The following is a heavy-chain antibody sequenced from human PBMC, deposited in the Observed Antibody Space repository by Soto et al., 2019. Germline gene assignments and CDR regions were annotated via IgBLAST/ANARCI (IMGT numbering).Heavy chain of an antibody. CDR2: IYYSGST. V-gene: IGHV4-59*01. D-gene: IGHD6-6*01. Sequence: SETLSLTCTVSGGSISSYYWSWIRQPPGKGLEWIGYIYYSGSTNYNPSLKSRVTISVDTSKNQFSLKLSSMTAADTAVYYCARSYSSSSDYYYYYMDVWGKGTTVTVSS. J-gene: IGHJ6*03. CDR1: GGSISSYY. CDR3: ARSYSSSSDYYYYYMDV.